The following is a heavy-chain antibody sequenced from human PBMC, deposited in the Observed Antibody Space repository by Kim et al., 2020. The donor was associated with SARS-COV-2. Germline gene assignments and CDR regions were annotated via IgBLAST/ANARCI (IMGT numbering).Heavy chain of an antibody. V-gene: IGHV4-59*13. CDR3: ARVRVAAAGLDY. J-gene: IGHJ4*02. Sequence: SETLSLTCTVSGGSISSYYWSWIRQPPGKGLEWIGYIYYSGSTNYNPALKSRVTISVDTSKNQFSLKLSSVTAADTAVYYCARVRVAAAGLDYWGQGTLVTVSS. CDR1: GGSISSYY. D-gene: IGHD6-13*01. CDR2: IYYSGST.